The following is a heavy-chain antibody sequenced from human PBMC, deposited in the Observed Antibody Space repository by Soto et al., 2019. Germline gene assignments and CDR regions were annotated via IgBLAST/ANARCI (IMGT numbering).Heavy chain of an antibody. CDR1: GFTFSSYG. J-gene: IGHJ4*02. V-gene: IGHV3-30*18. CDR2: ISYDGSNK. Sequence: LRLSCAASGFTFSSYGMHWVRQAPGKGLEWVAVISYDGSNKYYADSVKGRFTISRDNSKNTLYLQMNSLRAEDTAVYYCAKDTGPRIAVAGRYFDYWGQGTLVTVSS. CDR3: AKDTGPRIAVAGRYFDY. D-gene: IGHD6-19*01.